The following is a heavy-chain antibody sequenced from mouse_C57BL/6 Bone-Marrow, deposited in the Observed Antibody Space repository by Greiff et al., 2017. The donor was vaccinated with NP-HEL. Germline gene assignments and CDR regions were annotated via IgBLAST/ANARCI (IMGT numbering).Heavy chain of an antibody. Sequence: EVHLVESGGGVVQPGSSMKLSCTASGFTFSDYSMAWVRQVPEKGLEWVANINYDGSSTYYLDSLKSRFIISRDNAKNILYLQMSSLKSEDTATYYCAREGGLRRRTYAMDYWGQGTSVTVSS. CDR2: INYDGSST. CDR1: GFTFSDYS. CDR3: AREGGLRRRTYAMDY. J-gene: IGHJ4*01. V-gene: IGHV5-16*01. D-gene: IGHD2-4*01.